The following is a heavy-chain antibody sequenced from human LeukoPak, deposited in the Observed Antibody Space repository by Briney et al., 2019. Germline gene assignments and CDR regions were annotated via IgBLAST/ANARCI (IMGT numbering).Heavy chain of an antibody. Sequence: SETLSLTCTVSGGSISSSSYYWGWIRPPPGKGLEWIGSIYYSESTYYNPSLKSRVTISVDTSKIQFSLKLSSVTAADTAVYYCARQPENYDILTGYRLWYFDLWGRGTLVTVSS. CDR2: IYYSEST. CDR1: GGSISSSSYY. V-gene: IGHV4-39*01. D-gene: IGHD3-9*01. CDR3: ARQPENYDILTGYRLWYFDL. J-gene: IGHJ2*01.